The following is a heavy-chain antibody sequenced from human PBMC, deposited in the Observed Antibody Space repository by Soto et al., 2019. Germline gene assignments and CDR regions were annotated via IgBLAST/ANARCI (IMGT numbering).Heavy chain of an antibody. V-gene: IGHV3-23*01. Sequence: PGGSLRLSCAASGFTFGSYAMSWVRQAPGKGLEWVSAISGSGGSTYYADSVKGRFTISRDNSKNTLYLQMNSLRAEDTAVYYCAKMQQLVPPRLHHWVPEDLLTVSS. CDR1: GFTFGSYA. CDR2: ISGSGGST. D-gene: IGHD6-13*01. CDR3: AKMQQLVPPRLHH. J-gene: IGHJ5*02.